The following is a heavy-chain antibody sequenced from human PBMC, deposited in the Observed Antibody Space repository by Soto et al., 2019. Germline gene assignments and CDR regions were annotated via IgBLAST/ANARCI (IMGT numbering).Heavy chain of an antibody. Sequence: EVQLVESGGDLVQPGGSLRLSCAASGFTFSSFWITWVRQAPGKGLEWVANINQDGSEKHYVDSVKGRFILSRDNAENSVYLQMNSLRADDTAVYYCARDFGVQELDYWGQGTLVTVSA. J-gene: IGHJ4*02. V-gene: IGHV3-7*01. CDR1: GFTFSSFW. CDR2: INQDGSEK. CDR3: ARDFGVQELDY. D-gene: IGHD3-3*01.